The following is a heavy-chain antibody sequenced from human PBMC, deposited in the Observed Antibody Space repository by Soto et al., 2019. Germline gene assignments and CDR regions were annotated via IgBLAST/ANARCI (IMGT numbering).Heavy chain of an antibody. Sequence: PSETLSLTCTVSGGSISSYDWSWIRQPPGKGLEWIGYIYYSGSTNYNPSLKSRVTISVDTSKNQFSLKLSSVTAADTAVYYCARVTYCSSTSCSNYYYYMDVWGKGTTVTVSS. J-gene: IGHJ6*03. D-gene: IGHD2-2*01. CDR1: GGSISSYD. V-gene: IGHV4-59*01. CDR2: IYYSGST. CDR3: ARVTYCSSTSCSNYYYYMDV.